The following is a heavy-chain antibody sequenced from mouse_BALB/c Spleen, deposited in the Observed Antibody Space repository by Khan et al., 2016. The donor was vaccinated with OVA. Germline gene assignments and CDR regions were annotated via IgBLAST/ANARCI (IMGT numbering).Heavy chain of an antibody. CDR3: TRDGNYMDY. V-gene: IGHV3-1*02. J-gene: IGHJ4*01. Sequence: EVQLQESGPDLVKPSQSLSLTCTVTGYSITSGYAWHWIRQFPGNKLEWMAYIYFSGSINYNPSLKSRISVTRDTSKNQFFLQLNSVASEDTATYYCTRDGNYMDYWGQGTSVTVSS. D-gene: IGHD2-1*01. CDR2: IYFSGSI. CDR1: GYSITSGYA.